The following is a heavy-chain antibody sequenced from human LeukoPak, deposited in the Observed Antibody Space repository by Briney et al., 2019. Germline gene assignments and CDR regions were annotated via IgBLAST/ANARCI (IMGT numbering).Heavy chain of an antibody. CDR3: ARVMGRYCSSTSCYVDY. CDR2: RSYDGSNK. D-gene: IGHD2-2*01. J-gene: IGHJ4*02. CDR1: GFTFSSYG. Sequence: AGGSLRLSCAASGFTFSSYGMHWVRQAPGKGLEWVAVRSYDGSNKYYADSVKGRFAISRDNSKNTLYLQMNSLRAEDTAVYYCARVMGRYCSSTSCYVDYWGQGTLVTVSS. V-gene: IGHV3-30*03.